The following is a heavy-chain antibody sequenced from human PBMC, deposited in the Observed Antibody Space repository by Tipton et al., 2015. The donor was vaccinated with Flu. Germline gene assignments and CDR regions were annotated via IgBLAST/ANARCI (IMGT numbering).Heavy chain of an antibody. V-gene: IGHV4-61*02. CDR1: GGSISSGSYY. Sequence: TLSLTCTVSGGSISSGSYYWSWIRQPAGKGLEWIGRIYTSGSTNYNPSLKSRVTISVDTSKNQFSLKLSSVTAADTAVYYCARGGYSYGYGKNYDYYGMDVWGQGP. CDR2: IYTSGST. CDR3: ARGGYSYGYGKNYDYYGMDV. D-gene: IGHD5-18*01. J-gene: IGHJ6*02.